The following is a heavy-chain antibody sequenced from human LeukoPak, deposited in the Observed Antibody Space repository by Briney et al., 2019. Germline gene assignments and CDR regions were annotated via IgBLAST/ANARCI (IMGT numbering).Heavy chain of an antibody. CDR1: GFTFSRYG. D-gene: IGHD6-19*01. V-gene: IGHV3-30*02. CDR3: AKDQGWTNWFDP. Sequence: GGSLRLSCAASGFTFSRYGMHWVRQAPRKGLEWVAFIWYDGSSQYYADSVKGRFTISRDNSKNTVYLQMNSLRVDDTAVYYCAKDQGWTNWFDPWGQGTLVTVSS. CDR2: IWYDGSSQ. J-gene: IGHJ5*02.